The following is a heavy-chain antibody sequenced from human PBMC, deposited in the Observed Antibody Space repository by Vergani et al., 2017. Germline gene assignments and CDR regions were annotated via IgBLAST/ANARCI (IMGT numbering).Heavy chain of an antibody. D-gene: IGHD6-6*01. CDR1: GGSISSSSYY. V-gene: IGHV4-39*02. CDR2: IYYSGST. J-gene: IGHJ6*02. Sequence: QLQLQESGPGLVKPSETLSLTCTVSGGSISSSSYYWGWIRQPPGKGLEWIGSIYYSGSTYYNPSLKSRVTISVDTSKNQFSLKLSSVTAADTAVYYCARDSRYSSSLVHYYYGMDVWGQGTTVTVSS. CDR3: ARDSRYSSSLVHYYYGMDV.